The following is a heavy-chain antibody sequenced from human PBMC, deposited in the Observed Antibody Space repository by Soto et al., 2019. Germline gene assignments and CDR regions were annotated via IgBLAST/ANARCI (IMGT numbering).Heavy chain of an antibody. J-gene: IGHJ6*02. CDR1: GYTFTSYG. CDR2: ISAYNGNT. V-gene: IGHV1-18*01. Sequence: QVQLVQSGAEVKKPGASVKVSCKASGYTFTSYGISWVRQAPGQGLEWMGWISAYNGNTNYAQKLKGRVTMTTDTSTSTAYMELRSLRSDDTAVYYCARDHYYDSSGYYSPEFYGMDVWGQGTTVTVSS. CDR3: ARDHYYDSSGYYSPEFYGMDV. D-gene: IGHD3-22*01.